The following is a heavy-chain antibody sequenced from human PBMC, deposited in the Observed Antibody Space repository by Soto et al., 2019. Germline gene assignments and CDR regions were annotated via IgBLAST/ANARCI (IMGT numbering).Heavy chain of an antibody. CDR3: ARGRNYYYGSGSYDTLFYGMDV. V-gene: IGHV3-30-3*01. Sequence: GGSLRLSCAASGFTFSSYAMHWVRQAPGKGLEWVAVISYDGSNKYYAESVKGRFTISRDNSKNTLYLQMNSLRAEDTAVYYCARGRNYYYGSGSYDTLFYGMDVWGQGTTVTVSS. J-gene: IGHJ6*02. CDR2: ISYDGSNK. D-gene: IGHD3-10*01. CDR1: GFTFSSYA.